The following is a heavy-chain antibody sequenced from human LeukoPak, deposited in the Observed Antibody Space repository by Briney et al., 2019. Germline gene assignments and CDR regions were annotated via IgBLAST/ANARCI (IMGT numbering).Heavy chain of an antibody. D-gene: IGHD1-26*01. CDR3: VKDRSLYSGSYYGYFDY. V-gene: IGHV3-64D*06. CDR2: ISSNGGST. CDR1: GFTFSSYA. J-gene: IGHJ4*02. Sequence: GGSLRLSCAASGFTFSSYAMSWVRQAPGKGLEYVSAISSNGGSTYYADSVKGRFTISRDNSKNTLYLQMSSLRAEDTAVYYCVKDRSLYSGSYYGYFDYWGQGTLVTVSS.